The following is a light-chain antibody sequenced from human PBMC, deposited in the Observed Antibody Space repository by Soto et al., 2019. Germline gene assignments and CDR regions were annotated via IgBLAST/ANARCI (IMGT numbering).Light chain of an antibody. V-gene: IGKV1-39*01. J-gene: IGKJ5*01. CDR3: QQSDTALSIT. Sequence: DIQMTQSPSSLSASVGDRVTITCRASESINRHLNWYQQQPGKAPKLLIYAASSLQNGVPSRFWGGGSGTDFTLMLTNLQPEDFATYYCQQSDTALSITFGPGTRLAIK. CDR2: AAS. CDR1: ESINRH.